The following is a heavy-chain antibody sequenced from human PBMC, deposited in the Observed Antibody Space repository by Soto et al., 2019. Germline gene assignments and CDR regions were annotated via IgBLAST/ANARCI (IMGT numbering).Heavy chain of an antibody. Sequence: PGGSLRLSCADSGFTFSNHWMSWVRQAPGKGLEWAASIKPDGSEGYYVDSVKGRFTISRDNAKNSLSLQMNSLRGDDTAVYYCARLLGTSTTYDYWGQGTLVTVSS. CDR2: IKPDGSEG. CDR1: GFTFSNHW. CDR3: ARLLGTSTTYDY. D-gene: IGHD2-15*01. J-gene: IGHJ4*02. V-gene: IGHV3-7*01.